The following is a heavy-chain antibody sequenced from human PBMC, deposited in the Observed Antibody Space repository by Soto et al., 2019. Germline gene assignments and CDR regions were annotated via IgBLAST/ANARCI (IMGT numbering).Heavy chain of an antibody. D-gene: IGHD6-6*01. V-gene: IGHV3-30-3*01. J-gene: IGHJ5*02. CDR1: GFTFSQYA. CDR3: AREASVAALNWFDP. Sequence: GGSLRLSCAASGFTFSQYALNWVRQAPGKGLEWVAVIIYDGTIEQYADSVKGRFTVSRDNSKSTVYLQMDSLTPEDTGVYYCAREASVAALNWFDPWGQGTLVTVSS. CDR2: IIYDGTIE.